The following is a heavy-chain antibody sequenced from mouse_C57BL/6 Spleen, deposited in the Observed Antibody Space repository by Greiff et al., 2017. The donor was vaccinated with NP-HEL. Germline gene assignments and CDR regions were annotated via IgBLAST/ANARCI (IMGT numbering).Heavy chain of an antibody. CDR2: INYDGSST. Sequence: EVKLQESEGGLVQPGSSMKLSCTASGFTFSDYYMAWVRQVPEKGLEWVANINYDGSSTYYLDSLKSRFIISRDNAKNILYLQMSSLKSEDTATYYCARVYGSSFAYWGQGTLVTVSA. D-gene: IGHD1-1*01. CDR3: ARVYGSSFAY. CDR1: GFTFSDYY. V-gene: IGHV5-16*01. J-gene: IGHJ3*01.